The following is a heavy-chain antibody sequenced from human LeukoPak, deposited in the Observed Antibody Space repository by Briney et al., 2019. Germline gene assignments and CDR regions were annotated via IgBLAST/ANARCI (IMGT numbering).Heavy chain of an antibody. CDR1: GGSISSGGYY. J-gene: IGHJ4*02. Sequence: PSETLSLTCTVSGGSISSGGYYWSWIRQPPGKGLEWIGYIYYSGSTNYNPSLKSRVTISVDTSKNQFSLKLSSVTAADTAVYYCARDRNGLLDYWGQGTLVTVSS. D-gene: IGHD4-4*01. CDR3: ARDRNGLLDY. V-gene: IGHV4-61*08. CDR2: IYYSGST.